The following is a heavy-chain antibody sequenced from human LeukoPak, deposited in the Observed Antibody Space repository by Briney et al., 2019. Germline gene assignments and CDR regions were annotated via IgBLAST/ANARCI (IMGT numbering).Heavy chain of an antibody. CDR3: ASEGYGGNCDAFVV. J-gene: IGHJ3*01. D-gene: IGHD4-23*01. CDR2: IRLDGSNK. Sequence: PGGSLRLSCAASGFTFSRYGMHWVRQAPGKGLEWVAFIRLDGSNKYYADSVKGRFNIPRDNSKNTMYLQMNSLGAEDTAVYYCASEGYGGNCDAFVVLGQGAMVTVS. V-gene: IGHV3-30*02. CDR1: GFTFSRYG.